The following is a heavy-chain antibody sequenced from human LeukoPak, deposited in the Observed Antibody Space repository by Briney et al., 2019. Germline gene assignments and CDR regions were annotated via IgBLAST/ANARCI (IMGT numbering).Heavy chain of an antibody. J-gene: IGHJ3*02. D-gene: IGHD6-25*01. CDR3: ARDKTYSSDYAFDI. CDR2: IKQDGSEK. Sequence: PGGSLRLSCAASGFTSSTYWMSWVRQAPGKGLEWVANIKQDGSEKYYVDSVKGRFTISRDNAKNSLYLQMNSLRAEDTAVYYCARDKTYSSDYAFDIWGRGTMVTVSS. CDR1: GFTSSTYW. V-gene: IGHV3-7*03.